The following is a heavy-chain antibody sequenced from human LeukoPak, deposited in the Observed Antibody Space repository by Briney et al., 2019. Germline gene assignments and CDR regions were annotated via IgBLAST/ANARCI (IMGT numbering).Heavy chain of an antibody. Sequence: ASVKLSCKASGGTFSSYAISWVRQAPGQGLEWMGWIIPIFGTANYAQKFQGRVTITADESTSTAYMELSSLRSEDTAVYYCARGGPPHPDILTGYYPDDYWGQGTLVTVSS. CDR3: ARGGPPHPDILTGYYPDDY. J-gene: IGHJ4*02. CDR2: IIPIFGTA. D-gene: IGHD3-9*01. V-gene: IGHV1-69*13. CDR1: GGTFSSYA.